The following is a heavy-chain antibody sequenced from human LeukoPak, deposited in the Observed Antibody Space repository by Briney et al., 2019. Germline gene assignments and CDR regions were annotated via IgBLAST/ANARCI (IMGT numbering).Heavy chain of an antibody. V-gene: IGHV3-7*01. CDR2: MNPDGSTI. Sequence: QPGGSLRLSCTASGFSFSGSWMNWVRQLPGKGLEWLADMNPDGSTIVYVDSVKGRFTISRNNAKNSVYLQMDGLRAEDTAVYYCARDPLKGALDIWGQGALVTVSS. J-gene: IGHJ3*02. CDR3: ARDPLKGALDI. CDR1: GFSFSGSW.